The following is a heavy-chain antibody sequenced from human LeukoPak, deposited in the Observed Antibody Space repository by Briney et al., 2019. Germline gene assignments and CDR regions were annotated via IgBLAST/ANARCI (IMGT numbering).Heavy chain of an antibody. CDR1: GYIFTSYG. CDR2: ISAYNGNT. V-gene: IGHV1-18*01. J-gene: IGHJ4*02. D-gene: IGHD2-2*01. CDR3: ARARPGAYCGTTSCFSDY. Sequence: ASVKVSCKASGYIFTSYGISWVRQGPGQGLEWVGWISAYNGNTKFAPNLQDRVTMTTDTSAATAYMELRSLRLNDTAVYFCARARPGAYCGTTSCFSDYWGQGTLVTVSS.